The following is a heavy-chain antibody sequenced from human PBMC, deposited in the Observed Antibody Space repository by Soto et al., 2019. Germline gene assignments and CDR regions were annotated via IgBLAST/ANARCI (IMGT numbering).Heavy chain of an antibody. V-gene: IGHV3-30*02. CDR3: VKDHPALEY. J-gene: IGHJ4*01. CDR2: IWYDGSNK. CDR1: GFTFSSYA. Sequence: PGGSLRLSCSASGFTFSSYAMHWVRQAPGKGLEWVAYIWYDGSNKYYVDSVKGRFTISRDNSKNTLFLQMNSLRPEDTAMYYCVKDHPALEYWGHGTLVTVSS.